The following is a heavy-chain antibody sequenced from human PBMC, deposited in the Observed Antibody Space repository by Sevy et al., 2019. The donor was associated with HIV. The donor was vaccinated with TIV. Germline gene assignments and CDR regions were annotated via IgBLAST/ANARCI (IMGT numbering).Heavy chain of an antibody. CDR3: ARDCYYDSSGYYLRYYYGMDV. V-gene: IGHV3-33*01. Sequence: GGSLRLSCAASGFTFSSYGMHWVRQAPGKGLEWVAVIWHDGSNKYYADSVKGRFTISRDNSKNTLYLQMNSLRAEDTAVYYCARDCYYDSSGYYLRYYYGMDVWGQGTAVTVSS. CDR1: GFTFSSYG. D-gene: IGHD3-22*01. CDR2: IWHDGSNK. J-gene: IGHJ6*02.